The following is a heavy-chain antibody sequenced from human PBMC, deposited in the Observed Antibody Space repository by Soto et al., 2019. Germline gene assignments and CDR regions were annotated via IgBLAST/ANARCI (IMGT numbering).Heavy chain of an antibody. CDR2: IYYSGST. D-gene: IGHD4-17*01. Sequence: SEPLSLTCTVSGGSISSSSYYWGWIRQPPGKGLEWIGSIYYSGSTYYNPSLKSRVTISVDTSKNQFSLKLSSVTAADTAVYYCARDSYGDYVAYWFDPWGQGTLVTVSS. V-gene: IGHV4-39*02. J-gene: IGHJ5*02. CDR1: GGSISSSSYY. CDR3: ARDSYGDYVAYWFDP.